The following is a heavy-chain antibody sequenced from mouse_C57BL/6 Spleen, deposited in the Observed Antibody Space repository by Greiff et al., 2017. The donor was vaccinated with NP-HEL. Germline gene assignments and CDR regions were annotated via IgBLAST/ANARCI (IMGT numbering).Heavy chain of an antibody. J-gene: IGHJ4*01. CDR1: GFTFSDYG. CDR2: ISNLAYSI. CDR3: ARRGTVVAPYAMDY. Sequence: DVMLVESGGGLVQPGGSLKLSCAASGFTFSDYGMAWVRQAPRKGPEWVAFISNLAYSIYYADTVTGRFTISRENAKNTLYLEMSSLRSEDTAMYYCARRGTVVAPYAMDYWGQGTSVTVSS. D-gene: IGHD1-1*01. V-gene: IGHV5-15*04.